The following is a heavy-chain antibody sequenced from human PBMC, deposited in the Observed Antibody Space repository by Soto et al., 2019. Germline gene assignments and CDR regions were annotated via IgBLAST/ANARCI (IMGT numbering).Heavy chain of an antibody. CDR2: IYSSGST. CDR3: ARDIRGYSRAFDY. D-gene: IGHD5-18*01. V-gene: IGHV4-61*01. CDR1: GDSVSSDNYY. Sequence: SSETLSLTCTVSGDSVSSDNYYWTWIRQPPGKGLEWIGYIYSSGSTNYSPSLKSRVTISLDTSSNQFSLKLTSVTAADTAVYYCARDIRGYSRAFDYWGQGTLVTVSS. J-gene: IGHJ4*02.